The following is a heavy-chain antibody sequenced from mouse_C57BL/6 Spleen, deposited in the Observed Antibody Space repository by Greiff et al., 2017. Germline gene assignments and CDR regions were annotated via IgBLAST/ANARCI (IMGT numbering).Heavy chain of an antibody. Sequence: EVKLMESGGGLVKPGGSLKLSCAASGFTFSSYAMSWVRQTPEKRLEWVATISDGGSYTYYPDNVKGRFTISRDNAKNNLYLQMSQLKSEDTAMYYCARDGYYTSFAYWGQGTLVTVSA. V-gene: IGHV5-4*01. CDR1: GFTFSSYA. CDR3: ARDGYYTSFAY. J-gene: IGHJ3*01. D-gene: IGHD2-3*01. CDR2: ISDGGSYT.